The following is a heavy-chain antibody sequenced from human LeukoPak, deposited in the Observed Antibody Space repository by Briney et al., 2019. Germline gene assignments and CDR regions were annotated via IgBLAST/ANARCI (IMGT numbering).Heavy chain of an antibody. CDR2: INHSGST. D-gene: IGHD3-3*01. J-gene: IGHJ4*02. V-gene: IGHV4-39*07. CDR1: GGSISSKTYY. CDR3: ARGSAIFGVVDY. Sequence: SETLSLTCAVSGGSISSKTYYWGWIRQPPGKGLEWIGEINHSGSTNYNPSLKSRVTISVDTSKNQFSLKLSSVTAADTAVYYCARGSAIFGVVDYWGQGTLVSVSS.